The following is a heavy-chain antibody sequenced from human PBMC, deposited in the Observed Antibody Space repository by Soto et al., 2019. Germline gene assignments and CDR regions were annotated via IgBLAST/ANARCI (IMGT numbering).Heavy chain of an antibody. D-gene: IGHD2-2*01. CDR1: GDSVSSNSAA. J-gene: IGHJ6*02. CDR3: ARDLIGYCSSTSCPLNYYGMDV. Sequence: PSQTLSLTCAISGDSVSSNSAAWNWIRQSPSRGLEWLGRTYYRSKWYNDYAVSVKSRITINPDTSKNQFSLQLNSVTPEDTAVYYCARDLIGYCSSTSCPLNYYGMDVWGQGXTVTVSS. V-gene: IGHV6-1*01. CDR2: TYYRSKWYN.